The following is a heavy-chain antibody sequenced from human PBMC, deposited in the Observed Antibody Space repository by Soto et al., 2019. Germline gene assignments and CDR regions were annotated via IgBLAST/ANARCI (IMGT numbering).Heavy chain of an antibody. J-gene: IGHJ6*03. V-gene: IGHV4-31*03. CDR1: GGSISSGGYY. CDR2: IYYSGST. CDR3: ARVNWNSANISYYYYYYMDV. D-gene: IGHD1-7*01. Sequence: QVQLQESGPGLVKPSQTLSLTCTVSGGSISSGGYYWSWIRQHPGKGLEWIGYIYYSGSTYYNPYLKSRVTISVDTSKNQFSLKLSSVTAADTAVYYCARVNWNSANISYYYYYYMDVWGKGTTVTVSS.